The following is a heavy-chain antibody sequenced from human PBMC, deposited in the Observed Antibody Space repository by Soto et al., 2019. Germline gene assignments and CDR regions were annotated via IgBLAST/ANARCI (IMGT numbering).Heavy chain of an antibody. CDR3: ARDGVSSTEYTWNYGTYFDY. V-gene: IGHV1-24*01. J-gene: IGHJ4*02. CDR1: GHTLTELS. D-gene: IGHD1-7*01. CDR2: FDPEDGEI. Sequence: ASVKVSCKVSGHTLTELSVHWVRQAPGKGLEWMGGFDPEDGEIIHAQKFQGRVTMTEDTSADSAFMEVSSLTSEDTAVYYCARDGVSSTEYTWNYGTYFDYWGQGALVTVSS.